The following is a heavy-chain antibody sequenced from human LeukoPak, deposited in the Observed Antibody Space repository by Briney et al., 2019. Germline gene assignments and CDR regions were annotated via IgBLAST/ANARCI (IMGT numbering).Heavy chain of an antibody. CDR2: IYYSGNT. CDR1: CGSISSGGYY. Sequence: SETLSLTCTVSCGSISSGGYYWSWIRQHPGKGLEWIGYIYYSGNTYYNPSLKSRVSISVDTSKNQFSLRLSSVTAADTAVYYCARGDWNDSCFDYWGQGTLVTVSS. D-gene: IGHD1-1*01. V-gene: IGHV4-31*03. J-gene: IGHJ4*02. CDR3: ARGDWNDSCFDY.